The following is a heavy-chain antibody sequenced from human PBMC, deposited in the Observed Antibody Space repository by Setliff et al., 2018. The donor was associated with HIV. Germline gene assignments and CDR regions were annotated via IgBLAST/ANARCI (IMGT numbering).Heavy chain of an antibody. V-gene: IGHV1-3*01. CDR1: GYTLTNYA. D-gene: IGHD6-19*01. CDR2: INAGNDNT. Sequence: ASVKVSCKASGYTLTNYAMHWVRQAPGQRLEWMGCINAGNDNTKYSQNFQGRVTITKDTSAGTVYMELSSLGSEDSAVYYCARAKPSGSVFDYWGQGTLVTVSS. J-gene: IGHJ4*02. CDR3: ARAKPSGSVFDY.